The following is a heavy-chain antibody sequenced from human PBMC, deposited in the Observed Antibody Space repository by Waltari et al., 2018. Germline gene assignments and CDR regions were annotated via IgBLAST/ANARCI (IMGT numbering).Heavy chain of an antibody. Sequence: ELHLVESGGGLVQPGGSLRLSCATSGFSFSSYWMTWVRQAPGKGLEWVANIKEDGSETHYVDSVKGRFTISRDNAKNSLYLQMNSLRAEDTAVYYCASGPDHGDYWGQGTLVTVSS. CDR2: IKEDGSET. CDR3: ASGPDHGDY. CDR1: GFSFSSYW. J-gene: IGHJ4*02. V-gene: IGHV3-7*01.